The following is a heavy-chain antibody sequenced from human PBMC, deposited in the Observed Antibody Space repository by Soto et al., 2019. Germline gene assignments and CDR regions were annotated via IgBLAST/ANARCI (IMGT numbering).Heavy chain of an antibody. Sequence: SETLSLTCTVSGGSISSSSYYGCLIRQPPGKGLEWIGSIYCSGSTYYNPSLKSRVTISLETPKKQLSLKASSVTAPDRTEDYCARLTGEPYYYDSSGYYPRGFDYWGQGTLVTSPQ. CDR3: ARLTGEPYYYDSSGYYPRGFDY. CDR1: GGSISSSSYY. D-gene: IGHD3-22*01. V-gene: IGHV4-39*01. J-gene: IGHJ4*02. CDR2: IYCSGST.